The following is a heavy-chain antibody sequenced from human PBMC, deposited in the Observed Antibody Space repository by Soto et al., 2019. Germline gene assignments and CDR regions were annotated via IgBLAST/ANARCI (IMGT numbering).Heavy chain of an antibody. D-gene: IGHD5-12*01. J-gene: IGHJ6*03. CDR3: ATNTRWLRSPFGYYYYYMDV. CDR2: ISSSSSYT. CDR1: GFIFSDYY. Sequence: GRPLRLSCAASGFIFSDYYMSWIRQAPGKGLELVSYISSSSSYTNYADSVKGRFTISRDNAKNSLYLQMSSLRAEDTAVYYCATNTRWLRSPFGYYYYYMDVWGKGTTVTVSS. V-gene: IGHV3-11*06.